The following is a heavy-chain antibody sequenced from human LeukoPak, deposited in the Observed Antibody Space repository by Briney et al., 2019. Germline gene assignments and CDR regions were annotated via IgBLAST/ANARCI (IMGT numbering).Heavy chain of an antibody. Sequence: GESLKTSCKGSGYSFTSYWIGWVRQMPGKGLEWMGIIYPGDSDTRYSPSFQGQVTISADKSISTAYLQWSSLKASDTAMYYCARQWDYGDYYDAFDIWGQGTMVTVSS. CDR3: ARQWDYGDYYDAFDI. CDR2: IYPGDSDT. J-gene: IGHJ3*02. V-gene: IGHV5-51*01. D-gene: IGHD4-17*01. CDR1: GYSFTSYW.